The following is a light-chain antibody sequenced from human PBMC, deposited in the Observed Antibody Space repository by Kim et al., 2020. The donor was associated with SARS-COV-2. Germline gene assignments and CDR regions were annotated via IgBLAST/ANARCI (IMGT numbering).Light chain of an antibody. CDR2: DAS. J-gene: IGKJ4*01. V-gene: IGKV3-20*01. Sequence: IVLTQSPGTLSLSPGERATLSCRASQSVSRSSVAWYQRKPGQAPRLLIYDASTRATGIPDRFSVSGSGTDFTLTISRLGPEDSAVYLCQQYGTLISFGRGTKVDI. CDR3: QQYGTLIS. CDR1: QSVSRSS.